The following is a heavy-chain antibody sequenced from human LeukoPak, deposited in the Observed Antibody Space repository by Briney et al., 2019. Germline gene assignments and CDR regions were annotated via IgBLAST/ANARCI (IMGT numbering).Heavy chain of an antibody. CDR1: GFTFSGYE. CDR2: ISSSGSTI. J-gene: IGHJ2*01. V-gene: IGHV3-48*03. Sequence: PGGSLRLSCAASGFTFSGYEMNWVRQAPGKGLEWVSYISSSGSTIYYADSVKGRFTISRDNAKNSLYLQMNSLRAEDTAVYYCARAKYYDILTGWPDWYFDLWGRGTLVTVSS. CDR3: ARAKYYDILTGWPDWYFDL. D-gene: IGHD3-9*01.